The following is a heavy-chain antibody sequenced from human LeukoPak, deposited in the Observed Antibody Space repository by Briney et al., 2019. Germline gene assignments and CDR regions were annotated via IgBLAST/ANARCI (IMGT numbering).Heavy chain of an antibody. Sequence: GGSLRLSCAASGFTFSNYWMHWVRQDPGKGLVWVSFINPDGSTTNYADSVKGRFTISRDNSKNTLYLQMNSLRAEDTAVYYCAKDHYGESYYYYYMDVWGKGTTVTISS. D-gene: IGHD4-17*01. CDR3: AKDHYGESYYYYYMDV. CDR1: GFTFSNYW. V-gene: IGHV3-74*01. J-gene: IGHJ6*03. CDR2: INPDGSTT.